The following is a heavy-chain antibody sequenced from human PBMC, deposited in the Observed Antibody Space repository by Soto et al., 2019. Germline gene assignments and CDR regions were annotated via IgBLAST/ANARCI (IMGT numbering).Heavy chain of an antibody. CDR1: GGSISSYY. J-gene: IGHJ5*02. Sequence: PSETLSLTCTVSGGSISSYYWSWIRQPPGKGLEWIGYIYYSGSTNYNPSLKSRVTISVDTSKNQFSLKLSSVTAADTAVYYCARHFSPTEIRYFDWLSGRLDPWGQGTLVTVTS. CDR2: IYYSGST. CDR3: ARHFSPTEIRYFDWLSGRLDP. D-gene: IGHD3-9*01. V-gene: IGHV4-59*08.